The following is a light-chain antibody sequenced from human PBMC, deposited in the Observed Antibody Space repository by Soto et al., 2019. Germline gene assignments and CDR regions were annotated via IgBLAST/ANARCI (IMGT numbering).Light chain of an antibody. CDR3: AACEDSLSGVV. V-gene: IGLV1-44*01. CDR2: SNN. J-gene: IGLJ2*01. CDR1: SSNIGSST. Sequence: QSVLTQPPSASGTPGQRVTISCSGSSSNIGSSTVNWYQQLPGTAPKLLIYSNNQLPSGVPDRFSGSKSGTSASLAITGLQSEDEADYYCAACEDSLSGVVFGGGTKLTVL.